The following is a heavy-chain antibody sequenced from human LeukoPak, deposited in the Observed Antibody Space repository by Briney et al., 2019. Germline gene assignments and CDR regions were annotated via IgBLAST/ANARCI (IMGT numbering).Heavy chain of an antibody. D-gene: IGHD2-2*01. Sequence: ASVKVSCKASGYTFTSYGISWVRQAPGQGLEWMGWISAYNGNTNYAQKLQGRVTMTTDTSTSTAYMELRSLRSDDTAVYYCARPQGDCSSTSCYHRLAYFDYWGQGTLVIVSS. CDR1: GYTFTSYG. V-gene: IGHV1-18*01. CDR3: ARPQGDCSSTSCYHRLAYFDY. CDR2: ISAYNGNT. J-gene: IGHJ4*02.